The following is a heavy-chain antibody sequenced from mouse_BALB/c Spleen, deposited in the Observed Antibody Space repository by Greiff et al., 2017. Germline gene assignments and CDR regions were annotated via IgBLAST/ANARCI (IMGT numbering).Heavy chain of an antibody. J-gene: IGHJ4*01. Sequence: QVQLQQPGAELVKPGASVKMSCKASGYTFTSYNMHWVKQTPGQGLEWIGAIYPGNGDTSYNQKFKGKATLTADKSSSTAYMQLSSLTSEDSAVYYCARWNGNYPYYYAMDYWGQGTSVTVSS. CDR3: ARWNGNYPYYYAMDY. CDR2: IYPGNGDT. D-gene: IGHD2-1*01. V-gene: IGHV1-12*01. CDR1: GYTFTSYN.